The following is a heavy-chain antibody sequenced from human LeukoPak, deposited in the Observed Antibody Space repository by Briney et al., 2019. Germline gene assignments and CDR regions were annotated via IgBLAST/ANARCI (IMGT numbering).Heavy chain of an antibody. CDR1: GGSFSGYY. CDR2: INHSGST. D-gene: IGHD5-18*01. J-gene: IGHJ4*02. CDR3: ASYVYSYGLFY. V-gene: IGHV4-34*01. Sequence: PSETLSLTCAVCGGSFSGYYWSWLRQPPGKGVEWMGEINHSGSTNYNPSLKSRVTISVDTSKNQFSLKLSSVPAADTAVYYCASYVYSYGLFYWGQGTLVTVSS.